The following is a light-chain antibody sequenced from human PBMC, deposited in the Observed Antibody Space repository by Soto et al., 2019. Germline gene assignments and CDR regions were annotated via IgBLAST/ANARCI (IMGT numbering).Light chain of an antibody. J-gene: IGKJ5*01. CDR1: QSFRGL. V-gene: IGKV3-11*01. CDR3: QQRHMWPIT. CDR2: DAY. Sequence: EVVLTQSPVTMSLSPGERATLSCRASQSFRGLLAWYQQKPGQXXRLLIYDAYNRATGIPPRFSGSGSGTDGTLTISSLEPEDAAVYYGQQRHMWPITFGQGTRLEIK.